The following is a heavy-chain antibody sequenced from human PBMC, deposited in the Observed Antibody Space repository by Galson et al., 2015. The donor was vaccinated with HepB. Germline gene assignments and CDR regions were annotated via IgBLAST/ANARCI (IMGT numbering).Heavy chain of an antibody. CDR3: ARALLYDSDAFDI. V-gene: IGHV3-74*01. D-gene: IGHD3-22*01. CDR1: GFTFSSYW. Sequence: SLRLSCAASGFTFSSYWMHWVRQAPGKGLVWVSRINSDGSSTSYADSVKGRFTISRDNAKNTLYLQMNSLRAEDTAVYYCARALLYDSDAFDIWGQGTMVTVSS. J-gene: IGHJ3*02. CDR2: INSDGSST.